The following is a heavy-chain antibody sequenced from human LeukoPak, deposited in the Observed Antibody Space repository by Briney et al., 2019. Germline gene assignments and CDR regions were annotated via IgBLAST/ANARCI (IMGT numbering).Heavy chain of an antibody. CDR1: GSSISSSSYD. CDR3: ERLGIDDFWSANYYMDV. CDR2: IYYSGST. J-gene: IGHJ6*03. Sequence: SETLSLTCTVSGSSISSSSYDWGWIRQPPGRGLECIGGIYYSGSTYYNPSLKSRVTISVDTSKNQFSLKLSSVTAADTAVYYCERLGIDDFWSANYYMDVWGKGTTVAVSS. D-gene: IGHD3-3*01. V-gene: IGHV4-39*01.